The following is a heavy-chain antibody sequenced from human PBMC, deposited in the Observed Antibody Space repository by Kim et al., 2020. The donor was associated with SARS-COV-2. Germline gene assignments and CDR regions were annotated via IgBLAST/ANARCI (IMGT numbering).Heavy chain of an antibody. CDR3: AKHWGIVAQGTHGMDV. Sequence: GGSLRLSCAASGFTFSSYAMSWVRQAPGKGLEWVSVISGSGNTYYADSVKGRFTISRDNSKNTLYLQMNSLRAEDTAVYYCAKHWGIVAQGTHGMDVWGQGTTVTVSS. V-gene: IGHV3-23*01. D-gene: IGHD3-16*01. CDR1: GFTFSSYA. J-gene: IGHJ6*02. CDR2: ISGSGNT.